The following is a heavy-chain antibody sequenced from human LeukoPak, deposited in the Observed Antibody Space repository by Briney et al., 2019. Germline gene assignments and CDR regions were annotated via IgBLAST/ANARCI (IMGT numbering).Heavy chain of an antibody. CDR2: IRSKADNYAT. CDR1: GFTFSGSP. CDR3: TQSNY. V-gene: IGHV3-73*01. Sequence: GGSLRLSCAASGFTFSGSPILWVRQASGKGLERVGRIRSKADNYATAYAASVQGRCTISRDDSKSTAYLQLNSLKTEDTAVYYCTQSNYWGQGALVTVSS. J-gene: IGHJ4*02.